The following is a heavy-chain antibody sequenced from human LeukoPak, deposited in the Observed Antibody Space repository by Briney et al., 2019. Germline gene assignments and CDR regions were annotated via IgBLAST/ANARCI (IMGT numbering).Heavy chain of an antibody. V-gene: IGHV4-39*07. CDR3: ARGLSSWYSGYYFDY. CDR2: INHSGST. J-gene: IGHJ4*02. Sequence: SETLSLTCTVSGGSISSSSYYWSWIRQPPGKGLEWIGEINHSGSTNYNPSLKSRVTISVDTSKNQFSLKLSSVTAADTAVYYCARGLSSWYSGYYFDYWGQGTLVTVSS. D-gene: IGHD6-13*01. CDR1: GGSISSSSYY.